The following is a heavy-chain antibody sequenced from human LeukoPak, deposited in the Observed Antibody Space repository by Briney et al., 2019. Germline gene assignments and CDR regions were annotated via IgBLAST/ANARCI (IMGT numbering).Heavy chain of an antibody. CDR2: IKDDGSEN. CDR1: GFTFSSFW. D-gene: IGHD2-2*01. Sequence: PGGSLRLSCAASGFTFSSFWMSWVRQVPGKGLEWVANIKDDGSENHHVDSVRSRFTISRDNAKNSLYLQMNSLRAEDTAVYYCATNGHSHANWGQGTLVTVSS. J-gene: IGHJ4*02. CDR3: ATNGHSHAN. V-gene: IGHV3-7*01.